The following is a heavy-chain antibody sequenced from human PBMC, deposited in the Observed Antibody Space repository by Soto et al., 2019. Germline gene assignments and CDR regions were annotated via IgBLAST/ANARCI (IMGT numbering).Heavy chain of an antibody. Sequence: PGGSLRLSCAASGFTVSSNYMSWVRQAPGKGLEWVSLIYSGGTTYYADSVKGRFTISRDNSKNTLYLQMNSLRAEDTAVYYCARDRCSGGSCYYNYGTDVWGQGTTVTVSS. CDR3: ARDRCSGGSCYYNYGTDV. CDR2: IYSGGTT. CDR1: GFTVSSNY. D-gene: IGHD2-15*01. V-gene: IGHV3-53*01. J-gene: IGHJ6*02.